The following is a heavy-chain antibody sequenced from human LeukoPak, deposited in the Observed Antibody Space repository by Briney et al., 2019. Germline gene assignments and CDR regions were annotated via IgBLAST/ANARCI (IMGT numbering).Heavy chain of an antibody. Sequence: GGSLRLSCAASGFTFSSYSMNWVRQAPGKGLEWVSYISSSGSTIYYADSVKGRFTISRDNAKNSLYLQMNSLRAEDTAVYYCAREYRGSLNYWGQGTLVTVSS. CDR1: GFTFSSYS. CDR2: ISSSGSTI. D-gene: IGHD5-12*01. V-gene: IGHV3-48*04. CDR3: AREYRGSLNY. J-gene: IGHJ4*02.